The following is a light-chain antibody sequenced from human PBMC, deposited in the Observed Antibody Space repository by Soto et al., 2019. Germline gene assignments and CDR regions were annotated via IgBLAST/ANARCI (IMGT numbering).Light chain of an antibody. CDR1: QSVSDY. V-gene: IGKV3-11*01. CDR3: QQRSNWPRT. J-gene: IGKJ1*01. CDR2: DTF. Sequence: DIVLTQSPATLSLSPGERATLSCWASQSVSDYLVWYQQKPGRAPRLLIYDTFNRATGIPARFSGSGSGTDFTLTISSLEPEDFAVYYCQQRSNWPRTFGQGTKVDIK.